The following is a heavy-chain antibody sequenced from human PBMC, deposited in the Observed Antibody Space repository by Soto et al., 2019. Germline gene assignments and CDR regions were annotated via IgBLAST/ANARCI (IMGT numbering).Heavy chain of an antibody. CDR1: GYTFTSYD. CDR2: MNPNSGNT. Sequence: ASVKVSCKASGYTFTSYDINWVRQATGQGLEWMGWMNPNSGNTGYAQKFQGRVTMTRNTSISTAYMELSSLRSEDTAVYYCARDGWVGYCSGGSCSRTFDIWGQGTTVTVSS. J-gene: IGHJ3*02. CDR3: ARDGWVGYCSGGSCSRTFDI. V-gene: IGHV1-8*01. D-gene: IGHD2-15*01.